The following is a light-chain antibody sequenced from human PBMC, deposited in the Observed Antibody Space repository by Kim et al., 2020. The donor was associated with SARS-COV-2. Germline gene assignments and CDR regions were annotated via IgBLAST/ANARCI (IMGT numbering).Light chain of an antibody. J-gene: IGKJ1*01. CDR3: QQRSHWPRT. CDR2: DAS. Sequence: EIVLTQSPATLSLSPGERATLSCRASQSVSSYLAWYQQKPGQSPRLLIYDASTRATGIPARFSGSGSGTDFTLTISSLEPEDFAVYYCQQRSHWPRTFGRGTKVDIK. CDR1: QSVSSY. V-gene: IGKV3-11*01.